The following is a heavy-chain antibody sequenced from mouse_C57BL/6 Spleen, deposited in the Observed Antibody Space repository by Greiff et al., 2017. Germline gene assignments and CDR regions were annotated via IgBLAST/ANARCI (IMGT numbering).Heavy chain of an antibody. J-gene: IGHJ3*01. CDR1: GYAFSSYW. Sequence: QVQLQQSGAELVKPGASVKISCKASGYAFSSYWMNWVKQRPGKGLEWIGQIYPGDGDTNYNGKFKGKATLTADKSSRTAYMQLSSLTSEDSAVYFCARGDYDYDGTWFAYWGQGTLVTVSA. CDR2: IYPGDGDT. V-gene: IGHV1-80*01. CDR3: ARGDYDYDGTWFAY. D-gene: IGHD2-4*01.